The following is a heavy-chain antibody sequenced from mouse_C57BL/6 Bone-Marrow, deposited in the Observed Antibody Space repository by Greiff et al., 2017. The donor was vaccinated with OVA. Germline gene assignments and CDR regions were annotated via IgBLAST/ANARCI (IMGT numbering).Heavy chain of an antibody. V-gene: IGHV1-77*01. CDR2: IGPGSGST. Sequence: VQLQQSGAELVKPGASVKISCKASGYTFTDYYINWVKQRPGQGLEWIGKIGPGSGSTYYNEKFKGKATLTADKASSTASLQLSSLTSEDSAVSFCALRGDFDYWGPGTTLTVSS. CDR3: ALRGDFDY. D-gene: IGHD1-1*01. J-gene: IGHJ2*01. CDR1: GYTFTDYY.